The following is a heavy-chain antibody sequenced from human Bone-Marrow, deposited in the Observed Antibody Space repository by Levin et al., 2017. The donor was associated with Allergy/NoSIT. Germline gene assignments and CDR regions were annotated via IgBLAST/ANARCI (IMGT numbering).Heavy chain of an antibody. CDR2: ISSSSSTI. J-gene: IGHJ4*02. CDR3: AREEVEQQLAKNY. D-gene: IGHD6-13*01. Sequence: PGGSLRLSCAASGFTFSSYSMNWVRQAPGKGLEWVSYISSSSSTIYYADSVKGRFTISRDNAKNSLYLQMNSLRAEDTAVYYCAREEVEQQLAKNYWGQGTLVTVSS. CDR1: GFTFSSYS. V-gene: IGHV3-48*01.